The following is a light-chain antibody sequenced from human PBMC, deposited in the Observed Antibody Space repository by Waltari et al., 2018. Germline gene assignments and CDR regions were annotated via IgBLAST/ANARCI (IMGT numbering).Light chain of an antibody. CDR1: SSNIGGNT. V-gene: IGLV1-44*01. CDR2: IDN. CDR3: AAWDDSLSGVV. J-gene: IGLJ2*01. Sequence: QSALTQPPSASGTPGQRVTISCSGRSSNIGGNTVAWYQQVPGAAPKLLIYIDNERPSGVPDRFSGSKSGTSASLAISGLQSEDEALYYCAAWDDSLSGVVFGGGTKLTVL.